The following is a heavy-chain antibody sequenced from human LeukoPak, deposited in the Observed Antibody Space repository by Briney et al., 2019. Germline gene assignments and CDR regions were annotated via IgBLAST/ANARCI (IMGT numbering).Heavy chain of an antibody. CDR2: ISSNSSKT. CDR1: GFTFSDYS. J-gene: IGHJ4*02. Sequence: GGSLRLSCAASGFTFSDYSMNWVRQAPGKGLEWISYISSNSSKTYYADSVKGRFTISRDNAKNSLYLQMNSLRAEDTAVYYCARDSEMVVTGPFDYWGQGTLVTVSS. CDR3: ARDSEMVVTGPFDY. V-gene: IGHV3-48*04. D-gene: IGHD4-23*01.